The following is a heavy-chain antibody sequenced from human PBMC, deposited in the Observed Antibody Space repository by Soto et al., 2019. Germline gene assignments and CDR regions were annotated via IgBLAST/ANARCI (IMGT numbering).Heavy chain of an antibody. D-gene: IGHD2-2*01. J-gene: IGHJ5*02. CDR3: AKRGLGYCSTTSCRGRWFDP. V-gene: IGHV3-23*04. CDR1: GFTFSNYA. CDR2: ISGSGDST. Sequence: VQLVESGGGLVQPGGSLRLSCAASGFTFSNYAMSWVRQAPGKGLEWVSAISGSGDSTYYADSVKGRFTISRDNSKNTLYLQMNSLRAEDTAVYYCAKRGLGYCSTTSCRGRWFDPWGQGTLVTVSS.